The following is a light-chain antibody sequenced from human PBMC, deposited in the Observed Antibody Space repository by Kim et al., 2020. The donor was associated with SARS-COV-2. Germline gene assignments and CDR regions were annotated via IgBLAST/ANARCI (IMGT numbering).Light chain of an antibody. V-gene: IGLV1-40*01. CDR1: SSNIGAGYD. J-gene: IGLJ1*01. CDR2: GNS. CDR3: QSYDSSLSGSYV. Sequence: VTISCTGSSSNIGAGYDVHWYQQLPGTAPKLLIYGNSNRPSGVPDRFSGSKSGTSASLAINGLQAEDEADYYCQSYDSSLSGSYVFGTGTKVTVL.